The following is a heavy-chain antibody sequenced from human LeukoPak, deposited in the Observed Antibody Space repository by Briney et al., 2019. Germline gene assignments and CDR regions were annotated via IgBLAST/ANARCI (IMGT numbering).Heavy chain of an antibody. Sequence: SETLSLTCTVSGGSISSYYWSWIRQPPGKGLEWIGYIYYSGSTNYNPSLKSRVTISVDTSKNQFSPKLSSVTAADTAVYYCARGSGNSHYYYYMDVWGKGTTVTVSS. CDR1: GGSISSYY. J-gene: IGHJ6*03. CDR2: IYYSGST. CDR3: ARGSGNSHYYYYMDV. D-gene: IGHD4-23*01. V-gene: IGHV4-59*01.